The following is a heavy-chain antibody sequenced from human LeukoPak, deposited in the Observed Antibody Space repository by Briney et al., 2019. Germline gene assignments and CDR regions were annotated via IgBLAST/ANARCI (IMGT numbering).Heavy chain of an antibody. CDR1: GGSISSGGYY. V-gene: IGHV4-30-2*01. CDR3: ARDKGYDFWSGYYWDY. D-gene: IGHD3-3*01. J-gene: IGHJ4*02. Sequence: SETLSLTCTVSGGSISSGGYYWSWIRQPPGKGLEWIGYIYHSGSTYYNPSLKSRVTISVDRSKNQFSLKLSSVTAADTAVYYCARDKGYDFWSGYYWDYWGQGTLVTVSS. CDR2: IYHSGST.